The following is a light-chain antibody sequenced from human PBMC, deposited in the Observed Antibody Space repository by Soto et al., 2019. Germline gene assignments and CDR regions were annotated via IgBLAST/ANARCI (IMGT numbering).Light chain of an antibody. J-gene: IGLJ3*02. CDR1: SSDVDSYNP. Sequence: QSALTQPASVSGSPGQSITISCTGTSSDVDSYNPVSWYQQYPGRAPKLVIYEVIKRPSGVSNRFSGSKSGNTASLTISGLRAEDEADYYCSSYADSTTLVFGGGTKLTVL. CDR2: EVI. V-gene: IGLV2-23*02. CDR3: SSYADSTTLV.